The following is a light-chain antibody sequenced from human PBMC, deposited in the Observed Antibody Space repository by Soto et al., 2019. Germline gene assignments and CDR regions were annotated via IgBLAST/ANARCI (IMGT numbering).Light chain of an antibody. CDR1: QSVASN. Sequence: EIVMTQSPASLSVSPGDGATLSCRASQSVASNVAWYQQKPGQGPRLLIHGASTRAAGVPARFSGSGSGTDFTLTISSLQSEDFAVYHCQQYGGSPPTFGQGTKVEIK. V-gene: IGKV3-15*01. CDR2: GAS. CDR3: QQYGGSPPT. J-gene: IGKJ1*01.